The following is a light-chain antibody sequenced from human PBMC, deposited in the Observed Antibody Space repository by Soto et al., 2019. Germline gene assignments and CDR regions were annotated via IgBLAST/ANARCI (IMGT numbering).Light chain of an antibody. CDR3: LQYDISPV. Sequence: DIQMTQSPSSLSASVGDRVTSTCQASQDITNYLNWYQQKPGEAPKLLIYDASNLETGVPSRFSGSGSGADFTFTISSLQPEDIATYYCLQYDISPVFDPGTKVDIK. J-gene: IGKJ3*01. V-gene: IGKV1-33*01. CDR1: QDITNY. CDR2: DAS.